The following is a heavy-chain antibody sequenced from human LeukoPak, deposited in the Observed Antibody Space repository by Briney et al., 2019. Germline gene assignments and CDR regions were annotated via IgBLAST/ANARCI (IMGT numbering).Heavy chain of an antibody. V-gene: IGHV3-11*01. D-gene: IGHD6-19*01. Sequence: LSLTCAVYGVSFSGYYWSWIRQAPGKGLEWVSYISSSGSTIYYADSVKGRFTISRDNAKNSLYLQMNSLRAEDTAVYYCARAGSSGWYGYWGQGTLVTVSS. CDR2: ISSSGSTI. J-gene: IGHJ4*02. CDR3: ARAGSSGWYGY. CDR1: GVSFSGYY.